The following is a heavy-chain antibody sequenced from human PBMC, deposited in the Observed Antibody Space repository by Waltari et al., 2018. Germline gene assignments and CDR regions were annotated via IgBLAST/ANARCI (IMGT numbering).Heavy chain of an antibody. D-gene: IGHD1-1*01. J-gene: IGHJ4*02. CDR2: IKQDGSEK. V-gene: IGHV3-7*01. Sequence: EVQLVESGGGLVQPGGSLRLSCAASGFTFSSSLLTWVRQAPGKGLEWVANIKQDGSEKYYMNSVKGRFTIFRDNSKNSLYLQMNSLRAEDTAVYFCAGAYNWNYGIDYWGQGNLVTVSS. CDR1: GFTFSSSL. CDR3: AGAYNWNYGIDY.